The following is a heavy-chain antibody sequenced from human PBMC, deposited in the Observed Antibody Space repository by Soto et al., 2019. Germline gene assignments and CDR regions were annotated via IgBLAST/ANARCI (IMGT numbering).Heavy chain of an antibody. CDR1: GGTFSSYA. Sequence: SVKVCCKASGGTFSSYAISWVRQAPGQGLEWMGGIIPIFGTANYAQKFQGRVTITADESTSTAYMELSSLRSEDTAVYYCARDRVVLGSYDYYGSGSYYPYAFDIWGQGTMVTVSS. J-gene: IGHJ3*02. CDR3: ARDRVVLGSYDYYGSGSYYPYAFDI. CDR2: IIPIFGTA. V-gene: IGHV1-69*13. D-gene: IGHD3-10*01.